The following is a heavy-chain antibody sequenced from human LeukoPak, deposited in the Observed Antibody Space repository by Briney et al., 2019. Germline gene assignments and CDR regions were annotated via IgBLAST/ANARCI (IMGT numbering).Heavy chain of an antibody. CDR1: GFTFSSHS. CDR2: ISSSSTI. J-gene: IGHJ4*02. V-gene: IGHV3-48*01. CDR3: ARGAYYYED. Sequence: PGGSLRLSCAASGFTFSSHSMNWVRQAPGKGLEWVSYISSSSTIYYADSVKGRFTISRDNAKNSLYLQMNSLRAEDTAVYYCARGAYYYEDGGQGTLVTVSS. D-gene: IGHD3-22*01.